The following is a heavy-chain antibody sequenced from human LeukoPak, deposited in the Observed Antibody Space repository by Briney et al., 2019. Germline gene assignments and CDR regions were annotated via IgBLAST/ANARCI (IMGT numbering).Heavy chain of an antibody. CDR2: INPVGGVT. Sequence: ASVKISCKASGYIFTNYYLYWVRQAPGQGLEWMGVINPVGGVTTYAQRFQGRVTMTRDTSTSTFDMELSSLKSDDTAVYYCARLWSYYDNSGFFEDYWGQGTLVTVSS. J-gene: IGHJ4*02. D-gene: IGHD3-22*01. V-gene: IGHV1-46*01. CDR3: ARLWSYYDNSGFFEDY. CDR1: GYIFTNYY.